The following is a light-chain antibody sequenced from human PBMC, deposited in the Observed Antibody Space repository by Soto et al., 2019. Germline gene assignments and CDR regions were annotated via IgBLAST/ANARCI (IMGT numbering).Light chain of an antibody. CDR2: EVS. J-gene: IGLJ3*02. V-gene: IGLV2-23*02. CDR3: CSYAXXTXXXM. Sequence: QSVLTQSASVSGSPGQSITISCTGTSSNVGTYNFVSWYQQHSGKAPKLVIYEVSKRPSGVSNRFFGSKSGNTASLTISGLQAEDEADYYCCSYAXXTXXXMFGXGT. CDR1: SSNVGTYNF.